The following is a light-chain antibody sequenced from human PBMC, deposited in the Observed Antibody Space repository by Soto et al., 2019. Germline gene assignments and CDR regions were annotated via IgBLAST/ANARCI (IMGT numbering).Light chain of an antibody. CDR2: DAS. V-gene: IGKV3-11*01. CDR1: QSVSSY. Sequence: EVVLTQSPATLSLSPGERATLSCRASQSVSSYLAWYQQKPGQAPRLLIYDASNRAAGIPARFSGSGSGTDSPHPISSLEPEEFAVYYCQQRSNWPLTLGGGTKVEIK. CDR3: QQRSNWPLT. J-gene: IGKJ4*01.